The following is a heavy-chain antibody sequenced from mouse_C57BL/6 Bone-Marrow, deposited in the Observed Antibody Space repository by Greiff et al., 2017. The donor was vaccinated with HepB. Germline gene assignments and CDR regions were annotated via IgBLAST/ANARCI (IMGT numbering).Heavy chain of an antibody. CDR1: GFTFSSYG. J-gene: IGHJ4*01. V-gene: IGHV5-6*02. CDR3: ARRRGYYYGSSLYAMDY. CDR2: ISSGGSYT. D-gene: IGHD1-1*01. Sequence: EVKVVESGGDLVKPGGSLKLSCAASGFTFSSYGMSWVRQTPDKRLEWVATISSGGSYTYYPDSVKGRFTISRDNAKNTLYLQMSSLKSEDTAMYYCARRRGYYYGSSLYAMDYWGQGTSVTVSS.